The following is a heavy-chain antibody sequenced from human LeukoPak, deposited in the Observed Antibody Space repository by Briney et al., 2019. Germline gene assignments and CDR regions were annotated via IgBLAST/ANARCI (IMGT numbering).Heavy chain of an antibody. D-gene: IGHD1-26*01. Sequence: ASVKVSRKASGYRFTTYGISWVRQAPGQGLEWMGWISTYNDKKDYAQKFQGRVTMTTDTSTTTAYMELGSLRSDDTAVYYCARHSGSYAFDYWGQGTLVTVSS. CDR3: ARHSGSYAFDY. CDR1: GYRFTTYG. CDR2: ISTYNDKK. J-gene: IGHJ4*02. V-gene: IGHV1-18*01.